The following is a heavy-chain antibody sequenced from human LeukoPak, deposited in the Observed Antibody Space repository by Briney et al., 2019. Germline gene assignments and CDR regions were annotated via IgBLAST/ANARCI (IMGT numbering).Heavy chain of an antibody. CDR3: AKDGEYYYDSSGYYYPN. CDR1: GFTFSSYA. D-gene: IGHD3-22*01. CDR2: ISGSGGST. V-gene: IGHV3-23*01. Sequence: GGSLRLSCAASGFTFSSYAMNWVRQAPGKGLEWVSAISGSGGSTYYADSVKGRFTISRDNSKNTLYLQMNSLRAEDTAVYYCAKDGEYYYDSSGYYYPNWGQGTLVTVSS. J-gene: IGHJ4*02.